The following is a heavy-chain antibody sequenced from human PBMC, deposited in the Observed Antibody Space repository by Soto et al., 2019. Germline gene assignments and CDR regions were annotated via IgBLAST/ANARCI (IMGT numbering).Heavy chain of an antibody. CDR3: ARGKKYSSWGVFDY. D-gene: IGHD6-6*01. Sequence: GGSLRLSCAASGFTVSSNYMSWVRQAPGKGLEWVSVIYSGGSTYYADSVKGRFTISRDNSKNTLYLQMNSLRAEDTAVYYCARGKKYSSWGVFDYWGQGTLVTVSS. CDR2: IYSGGST. CDR1: GFTVSSNY. J-gene: IGHJ4*02. V-gene: IGHV3-53*01.